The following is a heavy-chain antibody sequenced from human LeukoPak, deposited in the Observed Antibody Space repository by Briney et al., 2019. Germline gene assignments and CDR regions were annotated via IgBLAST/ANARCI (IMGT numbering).Heavy chain of an antibody. D-gene: IGHD4-17*01. CDR3: ARTLTTTLHYYYYYMDV. Sequence: ASVKVSCKASGYTFTSYDINWVRQATGQGLEWMGWMNPNSGNTGYAQKFQGRVTMTRNTSISTAYMELSSLRSEDTAVYYCARTLTTTLHYYYYYMDVWGKGTTVTISS. V-gene: IGHV1-8*01. J-gene: IGHJ6*03. CDR1: GYTFTSYD. CDR2: MNPNSGNT.